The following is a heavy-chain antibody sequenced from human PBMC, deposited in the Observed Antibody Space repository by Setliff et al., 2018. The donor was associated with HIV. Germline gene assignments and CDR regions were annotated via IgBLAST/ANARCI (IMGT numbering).Heavy chain of an antibody. J-gene: IGHJ4*02. Sequence: SETLSLTCTVSGDSINSGNYYWSWIRQHPGKGLEGIGYIYYSGSTYYSPSLKSRVTISEDTSKNQFSLKMRSVTAADTAVYCCATSPAGEILGSRPFYFDYWGQGTLVTVSS. CDR3: ATSPAGEILGSRPFYFDY. CDR1: GDSINSGNYY. V-gene: IGHV4-31*03. D-gene: IGHD3-10*01. CDR2: IYYSGST.